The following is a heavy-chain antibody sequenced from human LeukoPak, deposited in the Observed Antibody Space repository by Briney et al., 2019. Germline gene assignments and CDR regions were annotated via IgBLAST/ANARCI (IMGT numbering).Heavy chain of an antibody. CDR2: LYTTGNT. Sequence: SETLSLTCTVSGGSISSFYWSWIRQPAGKGLEWIGRLYTTGNTNYNPSLKSRVTMSLDTSRNQFSLKLNSVTAADTAVYYCAKSNGYGLVDIWGQGTMVTVSS. V-gene: IGHV4-4*07. CDR1: GGSISSFY. J-gene: IGHJ3*02. D-gene: IGHD3-10*01. CDR3: AKSNGYGLVDI.